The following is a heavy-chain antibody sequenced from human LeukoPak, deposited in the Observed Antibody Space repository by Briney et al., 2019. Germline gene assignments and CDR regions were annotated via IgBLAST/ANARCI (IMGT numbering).Heavy chain of an antibody. J-gene: IGHJ4*02. D-gene: IGHD3-22*01. V-gene: IGHV3-23*01. Sequence: GGSLRLSCAASGFTFSSYAMSWVRQAPGKGLEWVSAISGSGGSTYYADSVKGRLTISRDNSKNTLYLQMNSLRAEDTAVYYCAKDYYYDSSGPFDYWGQGTLVTVSS. CDR2: ISGSGGST. CDR1: GFTFSSYA. CDR3: AKDYYYDSSGPFDY.